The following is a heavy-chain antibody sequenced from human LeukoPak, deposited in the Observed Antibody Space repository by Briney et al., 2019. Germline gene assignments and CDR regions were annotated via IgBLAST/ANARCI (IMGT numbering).Heavy chain of an antibody. CDR1: GFTFAAYG. D-gene: IGHD1-20*01. CDR2: FRSTAYGGTT. CDR3: TRALRYNWDDAFGY. V-gene: IGHV3-49*04. J-gene: IGHJ4*02. Sequence: GGSLRLSCTVSGFTFAAYGMSWVGQAPGKGLEWVAFFRSTAYGGTTVYAASAKGRFAITRDDSKSSLYLQMNSLKTEDTAVYYCTRALRYNWDDAFGYWGQGTLVTVSS.